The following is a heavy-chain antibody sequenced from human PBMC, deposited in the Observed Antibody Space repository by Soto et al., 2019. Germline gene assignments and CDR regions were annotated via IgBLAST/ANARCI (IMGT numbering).Heavy chain of an antibody. V-gene: IGHV1-18*04. J-gene: IGHJ5*02. CDR2: ISVLNGDT. D-gene: IGHD1-1*01. CDR1: GYTFTSYG. Sequence: QVQLVQSGAEVKKPGASVKVSCKASGYTFTSYGISWVRQAPGQGLEWMGWISVLNGDTICAQNLQGRVTMTTDMSTSTVYMELRSLGSDDTAVYYCARGPGRGYNYFDPWGQGTLVTVSS. CDR3: ARGPGRGYNYFDP.